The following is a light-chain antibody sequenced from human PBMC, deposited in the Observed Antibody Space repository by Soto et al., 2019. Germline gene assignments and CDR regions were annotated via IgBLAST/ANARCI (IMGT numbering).Light chain of an antibody. V-gene: IGKV3-20*01. CDR2: GTS. CDR3: QQFGSSVYT. J-gene: IGKJ2*01. Sequence: EIVLTQSPGTLSLSPGERATLSCRASQSVGSSYLAWYQQKPGQAPRLLIFGTSNRATGIPDRFSGSGSGTEFTLTISRLEPEDFAVYYCQQFGSSVYTFGQGTKLEIK. CDR1: QSVGSSY.